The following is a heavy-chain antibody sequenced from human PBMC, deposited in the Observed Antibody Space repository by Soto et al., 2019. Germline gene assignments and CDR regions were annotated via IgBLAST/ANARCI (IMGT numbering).Heavy chain of an antibody. CDR2: IIPMFGTV. CDR3: ARVKVGEFVPSAPSLYGMDV. Sequence: VQLVQSGAGVKKPGSSVKVSCKASGGTFSRYTITWVRQAPGQGLEWMGRIIPMFGTVSYAQKFQGRVTITADESTSTANMELTSLRSEDTAVYYCARVKVGEFVPSAPSLYGMDVWGQGTTVTVSS. D-gene: IGHD3-16*01. CDR1: GGTFSRYT. V-gene: IGHV1-69*18. J-gene: IGHJ6*02.